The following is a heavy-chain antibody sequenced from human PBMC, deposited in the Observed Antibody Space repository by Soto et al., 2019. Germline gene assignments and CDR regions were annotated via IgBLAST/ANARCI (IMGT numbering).Heavy chain of an antibody. V-gene: IGHV3-21*01. Sequence: EVQLVESGGGLVKPGGSLRLSCAASGFTFSSYSMNWVRQAPGKGLEWVSSIRSSSSYIYYADSVKGRFTISRDNAKNSLYLQMNSLRAADTAVYYCAREGKQLGYWGQGTLVTVSS. J-gene: IGHJ4*02. CDR1: GFTFSSYS. CDR3: AREGKQLGY. CDR2: IRSSSSYI. D-gene: IGHD6-6*01.